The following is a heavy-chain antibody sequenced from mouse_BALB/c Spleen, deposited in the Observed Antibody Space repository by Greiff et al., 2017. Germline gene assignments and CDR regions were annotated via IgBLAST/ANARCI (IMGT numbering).Heavy chain of an antibody. D-gene: IGHD1-1*01. V-gene: IGHV2-9*02. CDR3: ARDPLLYWYFDV. J-gene: IGHJ1*01. CDR2: IWAGGST. CDR1: GFSLTSYG. Sequence: VQLQESGPGLVAPSQSLSITCTVSGFSLTSYGVHWVRQPPGKGLEWLGVIWAGGSTNYNSALMSRLSISKDNSKGQVFLKMNSLQTDDTAMYYCARDPLLYWYFDVWGAGTTVTVAS.